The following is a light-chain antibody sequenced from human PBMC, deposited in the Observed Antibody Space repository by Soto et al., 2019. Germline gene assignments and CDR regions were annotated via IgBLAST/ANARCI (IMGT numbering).Light chain of an antibody. CDR2: AAS. J-gene: IGKJ5*01. V-gene: IGKV3-15*01. Sequence: EIVMTQSPATLSVSPGERATLSFRASQSVNRNLAWYQQKPGQAPRLLIYAASTRATGIPARFSGSGSGTEFTLTISSLQSEDFALYYCQQRSNSPITFGQGTRLEIK. CDR1: QSVNRN. CDR3: QQRSNSPIT.